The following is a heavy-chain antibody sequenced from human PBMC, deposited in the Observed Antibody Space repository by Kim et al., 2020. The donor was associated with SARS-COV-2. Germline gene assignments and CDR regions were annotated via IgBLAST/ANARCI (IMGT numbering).Heavy chain of an antibody. D-gene: IGHD3-22*01. CDR3: ARRPPEGYYYDSSGYYGDDAFDI. CDR1: GGTFSSYA. J-gene: IGHJ3*02. CDR2: IIPIFGTA. Sequence: SVKVSCKASGGTFSSYAISWVRQAPGQWLEWMGGIIPIFGTANYAQKFQGRVTITADESTSTAYMELSSLRSEDTAVYYCARRPPEGYYYDSSGYYGDDAFDIWGQGTMVTVSS. V-gene: IGHV1-69*13.